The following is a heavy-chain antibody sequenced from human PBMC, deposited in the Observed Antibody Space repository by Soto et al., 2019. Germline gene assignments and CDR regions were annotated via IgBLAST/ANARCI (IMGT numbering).Heavy chain of an antibody. CDR2: IITKLGSA. V-gene: IGHV1-69*13. D-gene: IGHD3-10*01. CDR1: GGGNLRAYR. Sequence: SVKVSCKASGGGNLRAYRTTWVRRAPGQGLEWMGGIITKLGSANYAQKFQGRVTITADESTNSVYMELRSLRSDDTAVYYCARIYYYGSGSYYNYLGFFDPWGQGTLVTVSS. CDR3: ARIYYYGSGSYYNYLGFFDP. J-gene: IGHJ5*02.